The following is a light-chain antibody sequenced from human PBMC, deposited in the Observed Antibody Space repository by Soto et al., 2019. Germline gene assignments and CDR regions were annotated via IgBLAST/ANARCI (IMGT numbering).Light chain of an antibody. CDR3: QQRCSPPWT. CDR2: AAS. CDR1: QSISTH. V-gene: IGKV1-39*01. J-gene: IGKJ1*01. Sequence: DIQMTQSPSSLSASVGDRVTMTCRASQSISTHLNWYQQKPGKAPTLLIYAASSLQNGVPSTFSGSGYGTDLTLTIRILQPEDFATYYRQQRCSPPWTFGQENNVDI.